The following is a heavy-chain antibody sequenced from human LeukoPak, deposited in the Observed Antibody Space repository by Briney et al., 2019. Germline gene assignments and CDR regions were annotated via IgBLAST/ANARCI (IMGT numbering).Heavy chain of an antibody. J-gene: IGHJ4*02. Sequence: GGSLRLSCAASGFTVSSNYMSWVRQAPGKGLEWVSVIYSGGSTYYADSAKGRFTISRDNSKNTVYLQMNSLRAEDTAVYYCARGGGYGQYHYDYWDQGTLVTVSS. D-gene: IGHD5-12*01. V-gene: IGHV3-53*01. CDR1: GFTVSSNY. CDR2: IYSGGST. CDR3: ARGGGYGQYHYDY.